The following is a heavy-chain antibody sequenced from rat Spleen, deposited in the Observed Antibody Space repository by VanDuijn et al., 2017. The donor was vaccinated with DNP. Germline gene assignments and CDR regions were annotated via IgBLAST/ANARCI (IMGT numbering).Heavy chain of an antibody. V-gene: IGHV2-43*01. Sequence: QVQLKESGPGLVQPSQTLSLTCTVSGFSLTNYHVNWVRQPPGKGLEWMGVIWTGGSTDYNSALKSRLSISRDTSKSQVFVKMNSLQTEDTATYYCARGVTPAEWGQGVMVTVSS. J-gene: IGHJ2*01. CDR1: GFSLTNYH. CDR3: ARGVTPAE. CDR2: IWTGGST. D-gene: IGHD1-1*01.